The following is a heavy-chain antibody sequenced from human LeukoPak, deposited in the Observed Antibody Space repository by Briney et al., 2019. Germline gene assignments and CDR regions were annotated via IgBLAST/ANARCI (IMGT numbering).Heavy chain of an antibody. CDR1: GGSISSSSYY. V-gene: IGHV4-39*07. J-gene: IGHJ4*02. Sequence: ASETLSLTCTVSGGSISSSSYYWGWIRQPPGKGLEWIGSIYYSGSTYYNPSLKSRVTISVDTSKNQFSLKLSSVTAADTAVYYCARSSLRNSWYRGGDFDYWGQGTLVTVSS. CDR3: ARSSLRNSWYRGGDFDY. CDR2: IYYSGST. D-gene: IGHD6-13*01.